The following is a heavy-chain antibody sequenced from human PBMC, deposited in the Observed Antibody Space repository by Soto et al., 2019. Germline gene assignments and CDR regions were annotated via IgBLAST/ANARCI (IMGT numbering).Heavy chain of an antibody. CDR1: GFTFSSYS. Sequence: PGGSLRLSCAASGFTFSSYSMNWVRQAPGKGLEWVSYISSSSSTIYYADSVKGRFTISRDNAKNSLYLQMNSLRAEDTAVYYWGISFSQRRCSYAPNGLDVGGQGTRV. CDR3: GISFSQRRCSYAPNGLDV. D-gene: IGHD2-2*01. V-gene: IGHV3-48*01. CDR2: ISSSSSTI. J-gene: IGHJ6*02.